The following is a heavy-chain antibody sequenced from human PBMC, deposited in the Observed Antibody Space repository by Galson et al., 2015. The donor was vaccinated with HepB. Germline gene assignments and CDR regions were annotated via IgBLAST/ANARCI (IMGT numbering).Heavy chain of an antibody. CDR3: AIIDQQFDY. J-gene: IGHJ4*02. CDR2: MNPNSGNT. D-gene: IGHD3-16*02. CDR1: GYTFTSYD. V-gene: IGHV1-8*01. Sequence: QSGAEVKKPGESLKISCKASGYTFTSYDISWVRQATGQGLEWMGWMNPNSGNTGYAQKFQGRVTMTRNTSISTAYMELSSLRSEDTAVYYCAIIDQQFDYWGQGTLVTVSS.